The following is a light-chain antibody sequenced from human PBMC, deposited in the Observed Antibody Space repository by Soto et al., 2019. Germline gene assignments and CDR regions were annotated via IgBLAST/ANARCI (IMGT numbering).Light chain of an antibody. CDR2: GES. V-gene: IGKV1-39*01. CDR3: QQSYITPYS. CDR1: QILNNR. Sequence: IQMTQSPSTLSASVCGTGTITCRASQILNNRLSWYQQKPGKDPNILISGESNLQSGVKYRFGGGGSGTDFTLTISSIQPEDFATYYCQQSYITPYSFGQG. J-gene: IGKJ2*01.